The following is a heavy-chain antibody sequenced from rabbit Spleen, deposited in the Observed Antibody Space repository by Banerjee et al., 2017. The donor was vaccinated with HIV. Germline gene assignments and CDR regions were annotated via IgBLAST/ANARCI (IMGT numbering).Heavy chain of an antibody. CDR1: GFSFSSNDY. J-gene: IGHJ6*01. D-gene: IGHD8-1*01. V-gene: IGHV1S40*01. CDR2: VDIGSSGFT. Sequence: QSLEESGGDLVKPGASLTLTCTASGFSFSSNDYMCWVRQAPGKGLEWIGCVDIGSSGFTYFATWAKGRFTISKTSSTTVTLQMTSLTAADTATYFCARDAASSFSSYGMDLWGQGTLVTVS. CDR3: ARDAASSFSSYGMDL.